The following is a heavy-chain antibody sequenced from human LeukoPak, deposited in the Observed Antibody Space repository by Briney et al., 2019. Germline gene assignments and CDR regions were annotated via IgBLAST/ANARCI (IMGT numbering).Heavy chain of an antibody. CDR1: GGSISNYF. V-gene: IGHV4-59*12. CDR3: ARDNTSSGWVFWFDP. Sequence: SETLSLTCSVSGGSISNYFWSWIRQPPGKGLEWIGHIYFSGSTDYNPSLKSRVTMSVDTSRNQFSLKLSSVTAADTAVYYCARDNTSSGWVFWFDPWGQGTLVTVSS. CDR2: IYFSGST. J-gene: IGHJ5*02. D-gene: IGHD6-19*01.